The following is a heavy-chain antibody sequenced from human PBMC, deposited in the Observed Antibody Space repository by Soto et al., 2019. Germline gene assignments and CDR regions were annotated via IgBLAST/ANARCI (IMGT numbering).Heavy chain of an antibody. V-gene: IGHV4-31*03. CDR2: IYYSGST. Sequence: PSETLSLTCTVSGGSISSGGYYWSWIRQHPGKGLEWIGYIYYSGSTYYNPSLKSRVTISVDTSKNQFSLKLSSVTAADTAVYYCAREVARSGYYRASYYYGMDVWGQGTTVTVSS. CDR3: AREVARSGYYRASYYYGMDV. J-gene: IGHJ6*02. D-gene: IGHD3-3*01. CDR1: GGSISSGGYY.